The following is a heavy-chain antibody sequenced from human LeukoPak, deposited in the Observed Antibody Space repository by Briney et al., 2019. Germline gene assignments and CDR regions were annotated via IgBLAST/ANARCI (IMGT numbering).Heavy chain of an antibody. CDR3: ARGGADYVLGY. CDR2: ISSSSSYT. J-gene: IGHJ4*02. CDR1: GFTFSDYY. V-gene: IGHV3-11*06. Sequence: PGGSLRLSCAASGFTFSDYYMSWIRQAPGKGLEWVSFISSSSSYTNYADSVKGRFTISRDNTKNSLYLQMNNLRADDTAVYYCARGGADYVLGYWGQGTLVTVSS. D-gene: IGHD4-17*01.